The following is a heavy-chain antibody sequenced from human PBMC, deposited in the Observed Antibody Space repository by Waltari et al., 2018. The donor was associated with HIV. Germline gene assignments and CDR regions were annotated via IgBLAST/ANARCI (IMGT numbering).Heavy chain of an antibody. Sequence: QVQLVQSGAEVKKPGASVKVSCKASGYTFTSYGISWVRQAHGQGLEWMGWISAYNGNTNYAQKLQGRVTMTTDTSTSTAYMELRSLRSDDTAVYYCARVNMVRGVIISSADYYYYYYGMDVWGQGTTVTVSS. CDR3: ARVNMVRGVIISSADYYYYYYGMDV. CDR1: GYTFTSYG. CDR2: ISAYNGNT. J-gene: IGHJ6*02. V-gene: IGHV1-18*01. D-gene: IGHD3-10*01.